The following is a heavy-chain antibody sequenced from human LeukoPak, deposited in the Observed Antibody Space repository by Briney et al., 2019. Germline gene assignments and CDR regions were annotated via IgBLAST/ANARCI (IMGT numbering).Heavy chain of an antibody. CDR2: INPSGGST. J-gene: IGHJ4*02. D-gene: IGHD3-10*01. CDR1: GYTFTSYY. V-gene: IGHV1-46*01. CDR3: ARDIGELDFDY. Sequence: ASVKVSCKASGYTFTSYYMHWVRQAPGQGLEWMGIINPSGGSTSYAQKFQGRVTMTRDASTSTVYMELSSLRSEDTAVYYCARDIGELDFDYWGQGTLVTVSS.